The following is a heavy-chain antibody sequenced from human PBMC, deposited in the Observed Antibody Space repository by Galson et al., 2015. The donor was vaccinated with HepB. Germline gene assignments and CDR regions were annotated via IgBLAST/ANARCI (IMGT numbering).Heavy chain of an antibody. J-gene: IGHJ4*02. CDR3: ARAVRNQLLSEY. Sequence: VKVSCKASGYTFTSYDVPWVRQAPGQGLAWVGWMNPKSTNTGYARKFQGRVTMTGDTSMDTAYMELSSLTSEDTAVYYCARAVRNQLLSEYWGQGTLVTVSS. CDR1: GYTFTSYD. V-gene: IGHV1-8*01. CDR2: MNPKSTNT. D-gene: IGHD1-26*01.